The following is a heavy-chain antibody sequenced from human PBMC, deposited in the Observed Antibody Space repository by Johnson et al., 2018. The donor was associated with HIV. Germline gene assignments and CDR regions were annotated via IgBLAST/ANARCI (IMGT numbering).Heavy chain of an antibody. D-gene: IGHD6-6*01. CDR2: ISGSGGST. CDR3: AKDRYSSSSVGAFDI. J-gene: IGHJ3*02. Sequence: EVHLVESGGGLVQPGGSLRLSCASSGFTVSSNYMSWVRQAPGKGLEWVSVISGSGGSTYYADSVKGRFTISRDNSKNTLYLQMNSLRAEDTAVYYCAKDRYSSSSVGAFDIWGQGTMVTVSS. CDR1: GFTVSSNY. V-gene: IGHV3-23*04.